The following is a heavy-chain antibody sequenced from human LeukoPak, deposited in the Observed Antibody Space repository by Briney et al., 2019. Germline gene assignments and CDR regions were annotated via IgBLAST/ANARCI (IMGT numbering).Heavy chain of an antibody. CDR2: IYHSGST. Sequence: GSLRLSCAASGFTFSSYSMNWVRQPPGKGLEWIGEIYHSGSTNYNPSLKSRVTISVDKSKNQFSLKLSSVTAADTAVYYCASGRTTYCSGGSCYSGDFDYWGQGTLVTVSS. J-gene: IGHJ4*02. D-gene: IGHD2-15*01. CDR3: ASGRTTYCSGGSCYSGDFDY. CDR1: GFTFSSYSM. V-gene: IGHV4-4*02.